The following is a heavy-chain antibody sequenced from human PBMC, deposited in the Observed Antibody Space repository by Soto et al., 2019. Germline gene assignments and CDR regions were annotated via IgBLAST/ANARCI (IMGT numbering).Heavy chain of an antibody. V-gene: IGHV4-59*01. D-gene: IGHD6-6*01. CDR2: IYYSGST. Sequence: SETLSLTCTVSCGSISSYYWSWLRQAPGKGLEWIGYIYYSGSTKYNPSLKSRVTITIDTSKNQFHVKLSSVTAEDTAVYYCATSSSLINWFDRCGQGTLVNVS. J-gene: IGHJ5*02. CDR1: CGSISSYY. CDR3: ATSSSLINWFDR.